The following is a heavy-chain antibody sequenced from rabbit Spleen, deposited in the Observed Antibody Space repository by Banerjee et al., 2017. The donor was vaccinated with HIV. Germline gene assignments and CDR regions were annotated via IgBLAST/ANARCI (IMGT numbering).Heavy chain of an antibody. CDR3: ARDTSSSFSSYGMDL. Sequence: QSLVESGGDLVKPGASLTLTCTASEVSFSYSSYICWVRQAPGKGLEWIACIDAGSSGFTYFATWAKGRFTISKTSSTTVTLQMTRLTAADTATYFCARDTSSSFSSYGMDLWGPGTLVTVS. CDR1: EVSFSYSSY. D-gene: IGHD1-1*01. CDR2: IDAGSSGFT. J-gene: IGHJ6*01. V-gene: IGHV1S40*01.